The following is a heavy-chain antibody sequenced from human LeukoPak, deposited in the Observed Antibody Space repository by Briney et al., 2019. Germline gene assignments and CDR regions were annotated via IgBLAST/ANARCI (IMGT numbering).Heavy chain of an antibody. CDR1: GYTFTAYY. D-gene: IGHD3-22*01. V-gene: IGHV1-2*02. CDR3: ARDGPSIMIDFDY. Sequence: ASVKVSCKASGYTFTAYYLCWVRQAPGQGLESMGWIHPNSGATNSAQKFQGRVTLTRDTSISTAYMELSGLKSDDTAVYYCARDGPSIMIDFDYWGQGTLVTVSS. CDR2: IHPNSGAT. J-gene: IGHJ4*02.